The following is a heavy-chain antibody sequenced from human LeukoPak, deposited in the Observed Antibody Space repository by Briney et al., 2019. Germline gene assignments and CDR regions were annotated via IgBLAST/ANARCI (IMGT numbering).Heavy chain of an antibody. V-gene: IGHV4-34*01. CDR1: GGSFSGYY. CDR3: AARYCSSTSCYIGY. D-gene: IGHD2-2*02. CDR2: INHSGST. Sequence: KPSETLSLTCAVYGGSFSGYYWSWIRQPPGKGLEWIGEINHSGSTNYNPSLKSRVTISVDTSMNQFSLKLSSVTAADTAVYYCAARYCSSTSCYIGYWGQGTLVTVSS. J-gene: IGHJ4*02.